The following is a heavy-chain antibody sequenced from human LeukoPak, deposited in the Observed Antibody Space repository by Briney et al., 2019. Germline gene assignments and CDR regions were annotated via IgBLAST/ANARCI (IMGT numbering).Heavy chain of an antibody. CDR2: INDRGHT. Sequence: SETLSLTCAVHGGSFSGYHWNWIRQSPGKGLEWIGEINDRGHTNYNPSLESRITISVDTSKKQFSLNLSPVTAADTAVYYCARHPTTVVTTPYYFDFWGQGTLVTVSS. CDR1: GGSFSGYH. CDR3: ARHPTTVVTTPYYFDF. V-gene: IGHV4-34*01. D-gene: IGHD4-23*01. J-gene: IGHJ4*02.